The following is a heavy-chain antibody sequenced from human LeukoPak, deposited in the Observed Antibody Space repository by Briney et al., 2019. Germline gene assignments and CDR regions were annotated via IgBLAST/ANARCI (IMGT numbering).Heavy chain of an antibody. V-gene: IGHV6-1*01. CDR2: TYYRSKWYN. J-gene: IGHJ4*02. CDR3: AGEDYDILTGYLTPLDY. CDR1: GDSVSSNSAA. D-gene: IGHD3-9*01. Sequence: SQTLSLTCAISGDSVSSNSAAWNWIRQSPSRGLEWLGRTYYRSKWYNDYAVSVKSRITINPDTSKNQFSLQLNSVTPEDTAVYYCAGEDYDILTGYLTPLDYWGQGTLVTVSS.